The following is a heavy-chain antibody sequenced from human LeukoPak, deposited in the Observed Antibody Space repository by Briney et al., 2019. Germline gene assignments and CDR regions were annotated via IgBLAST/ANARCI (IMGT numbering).Heavy chain of an antibody. J-gene: IGHJ5*02. CDR2: ISSSSSYI. CDR3: ARVKLLVWFDP. CDR1: GFTFSSYS. D-gene: IGHD3-10*01. Sequence: GGSLRLSCAASGFTFSSYSMNWVRQAPGKGLEWVSSISSSSSYIYYADSVKGRFTISRDNAKNSLYLQMNSLKAEDTAVYYCARVKLLVWFDPWGQGTLATVCS. V-gene: IGHV3-21*01.